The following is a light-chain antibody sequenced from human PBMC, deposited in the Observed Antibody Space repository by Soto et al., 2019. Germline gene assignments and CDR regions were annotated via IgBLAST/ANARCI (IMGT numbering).Light chain of an antibody. J-gene: IGLJ1*01. Sequence: QSVLTQPPSASGSPGQSVTISCTGTSSDVGGYNYVPWYQHHPGKAPKLIIYEVYKRPSAVPDRFSGSKSGNTAALTVSGLQAEDEADYYCSSYVGTNSYVFGTGTKLTVL. V-gene: IGLV2-8*01. CDR1: SSDVGGYNY. CDR2: EVY. CDR3: SSYVGTNSYV.